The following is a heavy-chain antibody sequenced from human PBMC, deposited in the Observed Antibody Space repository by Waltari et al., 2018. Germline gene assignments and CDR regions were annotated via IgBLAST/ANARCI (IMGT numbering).Heavy chain of an antibody. D-gene: IGHD1-1*01. CDR3: AKDRTGTFDY. J-gene: IGHJ4*02. CDR1: GFPFSSYA. V-gene: IGHV3-23*01. Sequence: EVHLLESGGGLVQPGGSLRLSCAASGFPFSSYAMTWVRQAPGKGLEWVSAITGTGCSKYYADSWQGRFTMSRDNSKNTVYLQMNSLRAEDTALYYCAKDRTGTFDYWGQGTLVTVSS. CDR2: ITGTGCSK.